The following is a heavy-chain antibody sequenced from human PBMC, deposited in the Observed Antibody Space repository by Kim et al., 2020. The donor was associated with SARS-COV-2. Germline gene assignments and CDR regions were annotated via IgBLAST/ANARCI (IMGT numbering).Heavy chain of an antibody. Sequence: SETLSLTCNVSGGSIRSGEKFWTWIRQHPAKGLEWIGYISYSGNSHYSPSLRSRVSISLQTSENQFSLELTSVTAAATAVYYCARGQPLDYWGQGILVTV. CDR2: ISYSGNS. V-gene: IGHV4-31*03. J-gene: IGHJ4*02. CDR1: GGSIRSGEKF. CDR3: ARGQPLDY. D-gene: IGHD2-2*01.